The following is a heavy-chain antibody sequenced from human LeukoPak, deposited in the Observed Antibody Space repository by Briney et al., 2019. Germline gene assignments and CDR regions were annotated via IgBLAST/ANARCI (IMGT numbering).Heavy chain of an antibody. CDR2: INARGDT. D-gene: IGHD2-2*01. V-gene: IGHV4-34*01. CDR3: ARGQVPAARGYNWFDP. J-gene: IGHJ5*02. Sequence: SETLSLTCAVYGWSFNDYYWNWIRQPPGKGLEWIGEINARGDTNYNPSLKSRVTISVDSSKKQFSLRLTSMIAADTALYYCARGQVPAARGYNWFDPWGQGTLVTVSS. CDR1: GWSFNDYY.